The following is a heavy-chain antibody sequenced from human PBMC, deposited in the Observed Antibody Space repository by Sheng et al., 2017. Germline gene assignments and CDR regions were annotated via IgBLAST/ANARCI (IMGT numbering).Heavy chain of an antibody. J-gene: IGHJ4*02. CDR2: IRSKAYGGTP. CDR3: LPYCTAGICNPYFDS. CDR1: GFSFVDYA. Sequence: VHLVDSGGGLVQPGRSLRLSCTSSGFSFVDYAMSWVRQAPGQGLEWVAFIRSKAYGGTPEYAASVKGRFTISRDDSKGIAYLQMDSLKTEDTALYYCLPYCTAGICNPYFDSWAREHWSPSPQ. D-gene: IGHD2-15*01. V-gene: IGHV3-49*04.